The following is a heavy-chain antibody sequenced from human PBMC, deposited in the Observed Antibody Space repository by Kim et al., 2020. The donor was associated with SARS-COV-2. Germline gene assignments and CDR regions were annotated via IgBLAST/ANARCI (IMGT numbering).Heavy chain of an antibody. CDR3: ARERVRYCSSTSCYGGGFDP. CDR1: GGSISSYY. V-gene: IGHV4-59*01. D-gene: IGHD2-2*01. Sequence: SETLSLTCTVSGGSISSYYWSWIRQPPGKGLEWIGYIYYSGSTNYNPSLKSRVTISVDTSKNQFSLKLSSVTAADTAVYYCARERVRYCSSTSCYGGGFDPWGQGTLVTVSS. J-gene: IGHJ5*02. CDR2: IYYSGST.